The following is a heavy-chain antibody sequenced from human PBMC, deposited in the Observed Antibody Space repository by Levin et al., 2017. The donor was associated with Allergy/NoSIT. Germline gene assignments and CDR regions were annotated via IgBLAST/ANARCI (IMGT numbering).Heavy chain of an antibody. Sequence: GGSLRLSCAASGFTFSSYVMHWVRQAPGKGLEWVAVIWYDGSNKYYADSVKGRFTISRDNSKNTLYLQMNSLRAEDTAVYYCARDLVTLIAPIAGLGYWGQGTLVTVSS. CDR1: GFTFSSYV. D-gene: IGHD3-16*01. CDR2: IWYDGSNK. J-gene: IGHJ4*02. CDR3: ARDLVTLIAPIAGLGY. V-gene: IGHV3-33*01.